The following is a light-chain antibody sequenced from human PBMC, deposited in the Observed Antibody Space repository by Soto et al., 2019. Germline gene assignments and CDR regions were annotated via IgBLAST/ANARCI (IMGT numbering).Light chain of an antibody. CDR1: VSNIGSNT. CDR3: AAWDDSLNVYV. J-gene: IGLJ1*01. CDR2: SND. V-gene: IGLV1-44*01. Sequence: QSVLTQPPSASGPPGQRVTISCSGSVSNIGSNTVNWYQHLPGTAPRFLIYSNDQRPSGVPDRVSGSKSGTSASLAISWLQSEYEADYYCAAWDDSLNVYVFGTGTKVTVL.